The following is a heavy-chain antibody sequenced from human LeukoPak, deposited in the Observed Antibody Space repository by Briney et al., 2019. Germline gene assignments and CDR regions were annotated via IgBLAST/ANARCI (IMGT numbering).Heavy chain of an antibody. V-gene: IGHV1-69*01. CDR3: AKKTDYDLEFDY. J-gene: IGHJ4*02. Sequence: ASVEVSCKASGGTFSSYAISWVRQAPGQGLEWMGGIIPIFGTANYAQKFQGRVTITADESTSTAYMELSSLRSEDTAVYYCAKKTDYDLEFDYWGQGTLVTVSS. CDR1: GGTFSSYA. D-gene: IGHD4-17*01. CDR2: IIPIFGTA.